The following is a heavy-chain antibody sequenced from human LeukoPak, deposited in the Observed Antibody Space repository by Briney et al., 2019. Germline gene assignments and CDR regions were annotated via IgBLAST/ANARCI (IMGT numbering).Heavy chain of an antibody. V-gene: IGHV3-15*01. CDR3: STTYYYDSSEGY. CDR2: IKSKTDGGTT. D-gene: IGHD3-22*01. CDR1: GFTFSSYG. Sequence: GGSLRFSCAASGFTFSSYGMSWVRQAPGKGLEWVGRIKSKTDGGTTDYAAPVKGRFTISRDDSKNTLYLQMNSLKTEDTAVYYCSTTYYYDSSEGYWGQGTLVTVSS. J-gene: IGHJ4*02.